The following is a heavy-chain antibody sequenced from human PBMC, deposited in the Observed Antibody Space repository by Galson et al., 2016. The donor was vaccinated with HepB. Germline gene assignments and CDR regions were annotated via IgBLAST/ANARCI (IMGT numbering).Heavy chain of an antibody. CDR2: IHGSGDTT. Sequence: SLRLSCAASGFTFSSYAMNWVRQAPGKGLQWVSGIHGSGDTTYYAESVKGRFTISRDNSKNTRYLQMNRLRAEDTAIYYCANMSGLSFSEGENWGQGTLVTVSS. V-gene: IGHV3-23*01. D-gene: IGHD3-16*01. CDR3: ANMSGLSFSEGEN. J-gene: IGHJ4*02. CDR1: GFTFSSYA.